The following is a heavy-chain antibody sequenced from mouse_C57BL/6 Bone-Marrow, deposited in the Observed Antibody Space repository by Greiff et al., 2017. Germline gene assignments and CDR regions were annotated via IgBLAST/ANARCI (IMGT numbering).Heavy chain of an antibody. CDR3: AGVLLRYYYFDY. CDR2: IDPANGNT. CDR1: GFNIKNTY. D-gene: IGHD1-1*01. V-gene: IGHV14-3*01. Sequence: DVKLVESVAELVRPGASVKLSCTASGFNIKNTYMHWVKQRPEQGLEWIGRIDPANGNTKYAPKFQGKATITADTSSNTAYLQLSSLTSEDTAIYYCAGVLLRYYYFDYWGQGTTLTVSS. J-gene: IGHJ2*01.